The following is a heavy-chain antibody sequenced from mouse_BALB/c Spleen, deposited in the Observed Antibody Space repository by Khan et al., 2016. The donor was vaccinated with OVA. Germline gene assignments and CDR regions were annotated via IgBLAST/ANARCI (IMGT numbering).Heavy chain of an antibody. CDR2: ISSGGST. Sequence: EVQLVESGGGLVKPGGSLKLSCAASGFTFSSYDMSWVRQTPEKRLAWVASISSGGSTYYPDSVKGRVTISRDKDRNILSLQMSSLRSEDTAMYYCARGPYYGSSPCYFDYWGQGTTLTVSS. D-gene: IGHD1-1*01. V-gene: IGHV5-6-5*01. J-gene: IGHJ2*01. CDR3: ARGPYYGSSPCYFDY. CDR1: GFTFSSYD.